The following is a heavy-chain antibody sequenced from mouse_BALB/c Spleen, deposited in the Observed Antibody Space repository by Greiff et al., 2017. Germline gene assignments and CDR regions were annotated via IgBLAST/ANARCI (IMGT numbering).Heavy chain of an antibody. Sequence: ESGAELVKPGASVKLSCKASGYTFTSYYMYWVKQRPGQGLEWIGEINPSNGGTNFNEKFKSKATLTVDKSSSTAYMQLSSLTSEDSAVYYCTRRYYGSSFAYWGQGTLVTVSA. J-gene: IGHJ3*01. CDR2: INPSNGGT. V-gene: IGHV1S81*02. CDR1: GYTFTSYY. CDR3: TRRYYGSSFAY. D-gene: IGHD1-1*01.